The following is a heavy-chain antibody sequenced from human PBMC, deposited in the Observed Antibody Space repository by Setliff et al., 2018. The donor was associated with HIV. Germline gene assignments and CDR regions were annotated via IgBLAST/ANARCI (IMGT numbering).Heavy chain of an antibody. J-gene: IGHJ4*02. V-gene: IGHV4-59*01. CDR2: IYYSGST. CDR3: AIHYPPYHIGAHYFDN. Sequence: SETLSLTCTVSGGSINNYYCSWIRQPPGKGLEWIGFIYYSGSTNYNPSLKSRVTISVDSSKNQFSLNLSSVTAADAAVYYCAIHYPPYHIGAHYFDNWSQGTLVTVSS. D-gene: IGHD2-21*01. CDR1: GGSINNYY.